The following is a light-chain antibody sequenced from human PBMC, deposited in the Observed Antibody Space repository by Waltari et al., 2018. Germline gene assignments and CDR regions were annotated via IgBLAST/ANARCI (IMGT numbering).Light chain of an antibody. V-gene: IGKV4-1*01. CDR2: WAS. CDR3: QQYFDTPS. CDR1: QSLLYRANNKNY. Sequence: DIVMTQSPDSLAVSLGERATIKCKSGQSLLYRANNKNYLAWYQQKPGQHPKRLIYWASTRDSGVPGRFSGSGSGTDFTLTISSLQAADVAVYYCQQYFDTPSFGPGTKVEI. J-gene: IGKJ3*01.